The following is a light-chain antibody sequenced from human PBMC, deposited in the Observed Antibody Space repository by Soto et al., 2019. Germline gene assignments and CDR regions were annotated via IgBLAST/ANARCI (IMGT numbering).Light chain of an antibody. V-gene: IGKV3-15*01. J-gene: IGKJ1*01. CDR3: QQYNNWPPWT. Sequence: EIVMTQSPATLSVSPGERATLSCRASQSVSSNLVWYQQKPGQAPRLLIYDASTRATGIPARFSGSGSGTEFTLTIGSLQSEDFAVYYCQQYNNWPPWTFGQGTKVEIK. CDR2: DAS. CDR1: QSVSSN.